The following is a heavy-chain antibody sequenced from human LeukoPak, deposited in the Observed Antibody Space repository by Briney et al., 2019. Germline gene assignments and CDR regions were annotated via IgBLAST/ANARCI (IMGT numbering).Heavy chain of an antibody. D-gene: IGHD3-22*01. J-gene: IGHJ6*02. CDR2: ISGSGGST. Sequence: GGSLRLSCAASGFTFSSDAMSSVPQAPGKRLEWVSAISGSGGSTYYADSVKGRFTISRDNSKNTLYLQMNSLRAEDTAVYYCAKDRYYYDSSSPPPSRTVVTGHRTTVTVS. V-gene: IGHV3-23*01. CDR1: GFTFSSDA. CDR3: AKDRYYYDSSSPPPSRTVV.